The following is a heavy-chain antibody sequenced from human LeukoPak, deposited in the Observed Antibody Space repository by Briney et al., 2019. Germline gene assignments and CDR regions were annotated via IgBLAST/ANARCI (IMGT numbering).Heavy chain of an antibody. CDR1: GGTFSSYA. CDR2: TIPIFGTA. Sequence: SVKVSCKASGGTFSSYAINWVRQAPGQGLGWMGGTIPIFGTANYAQKFQGRVAITTDASTSTAYLDLSSLRSDDTAVYYCARVFARSGEISGSYYYYWGQGTQVTVSS. CDR3: ARVFARSGEISGSYYYY. J-gene: IGHJ4*02. V-gene: IGHV1-69*05. D-gene: IGHD1-26*01.